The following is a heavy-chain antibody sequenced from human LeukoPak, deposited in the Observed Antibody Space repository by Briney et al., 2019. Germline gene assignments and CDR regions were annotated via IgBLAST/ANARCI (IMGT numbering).Heavy chain of an antibody. CDR3: ATGPSDDYGDYNAFDI. V-gene: IGHV1-69*13. J-gene: IGHJ3*02. Sequence: GASVKVSCKASGGTFSSYVISWVRQAPGQGLEWMGGIIPIFGTANYAQKFQGRVTITADESTSTASMELSSLRSEDTAVYYCATGPSDDYGDYNAFDIWGQGTMVTVSS. D-gene: IGHD4-17*01. CDR1: GGTFSSYV. CDR2: IIPIFGTA.